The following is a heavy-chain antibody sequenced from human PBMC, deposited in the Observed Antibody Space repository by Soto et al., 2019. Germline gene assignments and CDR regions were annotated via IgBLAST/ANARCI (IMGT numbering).Heavy chain of an antibody. D-gene: IGHD6-6*01. Sequence: QVQLVQSGAEVKKPGASVKVSCKASGYTFTGYYMHWVRQAPGQGLEWMGWINPNSGGTNYAQKFQGWVTMTRDTSLSTAYLELSRLRSDDTAVYYCARGGRSIAALSYYYYYYGMDVWGQGTTVTVSS. CDR3: ARGGRSIAALSYYYYYYGMDV. V-gene: IGHV1-2*04. J-gene: IGHJ6*02. CDR2: INPNSGGT. CDR1: GYTFTGYY.